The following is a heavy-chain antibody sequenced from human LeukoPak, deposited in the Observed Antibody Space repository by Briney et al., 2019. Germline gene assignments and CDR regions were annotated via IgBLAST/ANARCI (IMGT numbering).Heavy chain of an antibody. V-gene: IGHV4-39*01. CDR3: AGGRDDYNVVRGDSWFDP. Sequence: SETLSLTCTVSGGSISSTSYYWAWLRQPPGKGLEWIGSIYYSGSTYYNPSLKSRVTISVDTSKNQFSLQLSSVTAADTAVYYCAGGRDDYNVVRGDSWFDPWGQGTLVTVSS. CDR1: GGSISSTSYY. CDR2: IYYSGST. D-gene: IGHD5-24*01. J-gene: IGHJ5*02.